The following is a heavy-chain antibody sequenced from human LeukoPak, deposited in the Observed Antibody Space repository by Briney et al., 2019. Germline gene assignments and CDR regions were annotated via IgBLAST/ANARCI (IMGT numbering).Heavy chain of an antibody. CDR3: ARLMPRRGYSYGTYYYYYYMDV. Sequence: SETLSLTCAVYGGSFSGYYWSWIRQPPGKGLEWIGYIYYSGSTNYNPSLKSRVTISVDTSKNQFSLKLSSVTAADTAVYYCARLMPRRGYSYGTYYYYYYMDVWGKGTTVTVSS. V-gene: IGHV4-59*01. CDR2: IYYSGST. CDR1: GGSFSGYY. D-gene: IGHD5-18*01. J-gene: IGHJ6*03.